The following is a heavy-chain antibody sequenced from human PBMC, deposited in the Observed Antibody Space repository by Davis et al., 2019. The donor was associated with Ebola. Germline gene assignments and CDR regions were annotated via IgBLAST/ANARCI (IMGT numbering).Heavy chain of an antibody. Sequence: GGSLRLSCAASGFTFSNHGMHWVRQAPGKGLEWVAVISCDERDAYLGDSVKGRFTISRDNSKNTVYLQMNSLRGEDTAVYYCAKGGLHNWNPLESWGQGTLVVVSS. J-gene: IGHJ5*02. V-gene: IGHV3-30*18. CDR1: GFTFSNHG. CDR2: ISCDERDA. CDR3: AKGGLHNWNPLES. D-gene: IGHD1-20*01.